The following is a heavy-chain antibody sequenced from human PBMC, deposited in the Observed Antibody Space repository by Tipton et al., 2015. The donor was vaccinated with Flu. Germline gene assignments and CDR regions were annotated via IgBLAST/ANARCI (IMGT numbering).Heavy chain of an antibody. CDR1: GGSFSGYY. V-gene: IGHV4-34*01. CDR3: ARGWGSGRHIN. J-gene: IGHJ4*02. D-gene: IGHD3-10*01. Sequence: TLSLTCAVYGGSFSGYYWSWIRQPPGKGLEWIGEINHSGSTNYNPSLKSRVTISVDTSKNQFSLKPSSVTAADTAVYYCARGWGSGRHINWGQGTLVTVSS. CDR2: INHSGST.